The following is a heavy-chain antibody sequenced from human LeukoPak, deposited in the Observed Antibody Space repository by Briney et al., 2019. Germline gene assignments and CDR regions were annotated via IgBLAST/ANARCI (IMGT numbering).Heavy chain of an antibody. CDR3: ARITVAVAPTG. CDR2: ISYDGSNK. J-gene: IGHJ4*02. D-gene: IGHD6-19*01. Sequence: GGSLRLSCAASGFTFSSYAMHWVRQAPGKGMEWVAVISYDGSNKYYADSVKGRFTISRDNSKNTLYLQMNSLRAEDTAVYYCARITVAVAPTGWGQGTLVTVSS. V-gene: IGHV3-30-3*01. CDR1: GFTFSSYA.